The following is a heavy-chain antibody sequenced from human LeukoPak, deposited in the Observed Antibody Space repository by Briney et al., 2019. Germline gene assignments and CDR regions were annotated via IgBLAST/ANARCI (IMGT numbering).Heavy chain of an antibody. D-gene: IGHD3-3*02. CDR1: GGSISSYY. J-gene: IGHJ5*02. CDR2: IYYSGST. CDR3: ARTIRGFDP. V-gene: IGHV4-59*08. Sequence: SETLSLTCTVSGGSISSYYWSWIRQPPGKGLEWIGYIYYSGSTNYNPSLKSRVTISVDPSKNQFSLKLSSVTAADTAVYYCARTIRGFDPWGQGTLVTVSS.